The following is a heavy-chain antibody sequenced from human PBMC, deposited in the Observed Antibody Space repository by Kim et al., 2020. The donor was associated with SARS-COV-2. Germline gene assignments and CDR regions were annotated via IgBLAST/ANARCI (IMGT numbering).Heavy chain of an antibody. J-gene: IGHJ4*01. CDR2: ISYDGSNK. CDR1: GFTFSSYA. Sequence: GGSLRLSCAASGFTFSSYAMHWVRQAPGKGLEWVAVISYDGSNKYYADSVKGRFTISRDNSKNTLYLQMNSLRAEDTAVYYCARDLYYYDSSGYAGFDY. CDR3: ARDLYYYDSSGYAGFDY. D-gene: IGHD3-22*01. V-gene: IGHV3-30*04.